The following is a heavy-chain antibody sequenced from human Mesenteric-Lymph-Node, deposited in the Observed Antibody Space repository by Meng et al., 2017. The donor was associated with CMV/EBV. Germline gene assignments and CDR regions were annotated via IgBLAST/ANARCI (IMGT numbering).Heavy chain of an antibody. CDR3: ASSAPYYYDSNGYY. CDR2: ISYDAANI. CDR1: GFDFNNFP. V-gene: IGHV3-30*09. J-gene: IGHJ4*02. Sequence: GESLKISCLASGFDFNNFPMHWVRQAPGKGLEWVAVISYDAANINYADSVKGRFAISRDNSKNTLYLQLSSLRTDDTAVYYCASSAPYYYDSNGYYVGQGTLVTVSS. D-gene: IGHD3-22*01.